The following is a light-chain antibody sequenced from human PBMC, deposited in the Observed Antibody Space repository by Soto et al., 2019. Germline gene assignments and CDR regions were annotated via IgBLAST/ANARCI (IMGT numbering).Light chain of an antibody. CDR2: ATS. V-gene: IGKV3-20*01. CDR3: QQYGSSLHT. CDR1: HSISSRY. J-gene: IGKJ2*01. Sequence: EIVLTPPPRTLSSSPGERATLSSMASHSISSRYLAWYQLKPGQAPRLLLYATSRRATGIADRFSGSGSATDFTLTISRLEPEEFAVYYCQQYGSSLHTFGQGTKPEIK.